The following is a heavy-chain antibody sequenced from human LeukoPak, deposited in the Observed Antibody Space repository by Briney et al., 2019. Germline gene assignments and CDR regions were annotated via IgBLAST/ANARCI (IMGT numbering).Heavy chain of an antibody. Sequence: SETLSLTCAVSGASIASHSWWSWVRQPPGKGLEWIGEVYHSGGANYKPSLKSRVTISVDTSRNHFSLKLTSVAAADTAVYFCAYNRNFALDNWGQGTLVTVSS. CDR2: VYHSGGA. J-gene: IGHJ4*01. D-gene: IGHD1-14*01. V-gene: IGHV4/OR15-8*01. CDR3: AYNRNFALDN. CDR1: GASIASHSW.